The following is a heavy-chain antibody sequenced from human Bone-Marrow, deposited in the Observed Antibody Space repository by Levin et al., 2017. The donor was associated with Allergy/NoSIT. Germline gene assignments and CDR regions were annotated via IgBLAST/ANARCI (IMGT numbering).Heavy chain of an antibody. J-gene: IGHJ4*02. CDR2: ISYDGSNK. CDR3: AKDLAGRRFLEWLPSDY. CDR1: GFTFSSYG. Sequence: GGSLRLSCAASGFTFSSYGMHWVRQAPGKGLEWVAVISYDGSNKYYADSVKGRFTISRDNSKNTLYLQMNSLRAEDTAVYYCAKDLAGRRFLEWLPSDYWGQGTLVTVSS. V-gene: IGHV3-30*18. D-gene: IGHD3-3*01.